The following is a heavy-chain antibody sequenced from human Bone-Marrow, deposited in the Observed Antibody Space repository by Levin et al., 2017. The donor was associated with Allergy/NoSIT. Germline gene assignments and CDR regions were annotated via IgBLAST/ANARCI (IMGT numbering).Heavy chain of an antibody. CDR2: IIPIFGTA. CDR1: GGTFSSYA. J-gene: IGHJ4*02. D-gene: IGHD3-10*01. CDR3: AIQMVQGVIRDDY. V-gene: IGHV1-69*06. Sequence: ASVKVSCKASGGTFSSYAISWVRQAPGQGLEWMGGIIPIFGTANYAQKFQGRVTITADKSTSTAYMELSSLRSEDTAVYYCAIQMVQGVIRDDYWGQGTLVTVSS.